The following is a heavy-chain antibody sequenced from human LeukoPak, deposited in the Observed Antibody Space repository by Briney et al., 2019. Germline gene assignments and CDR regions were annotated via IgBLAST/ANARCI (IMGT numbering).Heavy chain of an antibody. CDR2: INHSGST. Sequence: PSETLSLTCAVYGTSFSAYYWSWIRQPPGKGLEWIGEINHSGSTNYNPSLKSRVTISVDTSKNQFSLKLSSVTAADTAVYYCARGAIAARPYCSGGSCYSSYMDVWGKGTTVTVSS. J-gene: IGHJ6*03. CDR1: GTSFSAYY. D-gene: IGHD2-15*01. CDR3: ARGAIAARPYCSGGSCYSSYMDV. V-gene: IGHV4-34*01.